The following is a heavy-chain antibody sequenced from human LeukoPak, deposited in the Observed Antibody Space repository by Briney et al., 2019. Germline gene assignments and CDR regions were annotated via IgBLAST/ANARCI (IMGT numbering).Heavy chain of an antibody. CDR1: GLTFDDYA. CDR3: AEGERHYYDSSGSH. D-gene: IGHD3-22*01. J-gene: IGHJ4*02. CDR2: ISGDGGRT. V-gene: IGHV3-43*02. Sequence: GGSLRLSCAASGLTFDDYAMHWVRQAPGKGLEWVSLISGDGGRTYYADSAKGRFTISRDNSKSSLYLQMSSLRAEDTALYYCAEGERHYYDSSGSHWGQGTLVTVSS.